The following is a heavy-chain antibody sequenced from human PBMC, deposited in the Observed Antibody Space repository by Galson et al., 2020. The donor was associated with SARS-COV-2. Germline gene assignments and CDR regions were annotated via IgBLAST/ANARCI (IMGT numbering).Heavy chain of an antibody. CDR3: AKLASKEYDFWIPYYYYGMDV. D-gene: IGHD3-3*01. J-gene: IGHJ6*02. CDR2: ISYDGSNK. CDR1: GFTFSSYG. V-gene: IGHV3-30*18. Sequence: GGSLRLSCAASGFTFSSYGMHWVRQAPGKGLEWVAVISYDGSNKYYADSVKGRFTISRDNSKNTLYLQMNSLRAEDTAVYYCAKLASKEYDFWIPYYYYGMDVWGQGTTVTVSS.